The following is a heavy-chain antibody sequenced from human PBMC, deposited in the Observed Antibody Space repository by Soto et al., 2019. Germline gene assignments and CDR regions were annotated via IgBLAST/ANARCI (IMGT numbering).Heavy chain of an antibody. CDR2: IRNKANSYTT. V-gene: IGHV3-72*01. CDR3: TRAGIVATAYYFDY. J-gene: IGHJ4*02. Sequence: EVQLVESGGGLVQPGGSLRLSCAASGFTFSDHYMDWVRQAPGKGLEWVGRIRNKANSYTTEYAASVKGRFTISRDDSKSSLYLQMNSLKTEDTAVYYCTRAGIVATAYYFDYWGQGTLVTVSS. D-gene: IGHD5-12*01. CDR1: GFTFSDHY.